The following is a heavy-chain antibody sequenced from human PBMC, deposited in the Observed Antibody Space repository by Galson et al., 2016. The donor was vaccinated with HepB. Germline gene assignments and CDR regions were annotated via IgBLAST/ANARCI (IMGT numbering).Heavy chain of an antibody. J-gene: IGHJ4*02. Sequence: SVKVSCKASGYTFISYGISWVRQAPGQGLEWMGWISAYKGYTNYAQKLQGRVTMTTDTFTNTAYMELRSLTSDDTAFYFWERIHDVSGYYLPLDYWGQGTLVTVSS. V-gene: IGHV1-18*04. CDR3: ERIHDVSGYYLPLDY. CDR2: ISAYKGYT. D-gene: IGHD3-22*01. CDR1: GYTFISYG.